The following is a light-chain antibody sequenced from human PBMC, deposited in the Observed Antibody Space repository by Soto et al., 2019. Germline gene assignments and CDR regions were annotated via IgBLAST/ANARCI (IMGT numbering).Light chain of an antibody. CDR3: HQYHSAPQT. Sequence: DIVMTQSPDSLAVSLGERATINCKSSQSVLYSPNNKNYLAWYQQKPGQPPKLLVYWASTRESGVPDRFSGSGSGTDFTHTISSQQAEDAAVYYCHQYHSAPQTVGQGTKVEIK. J-gene: IGKJ1*01. V-gene: IGKV4-1*01. CDR1: QSVLYSPNNKNY. CDR2: WAS.